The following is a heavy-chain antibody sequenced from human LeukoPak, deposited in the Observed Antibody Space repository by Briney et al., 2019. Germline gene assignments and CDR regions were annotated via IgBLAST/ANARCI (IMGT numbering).Heavy chain of an antibody. Sequence: PGGSLRLSCEASGYTFGSFVMYWVRQAPRKGLEWIAAIFGSGGSPHYADSVKGLFTISRDNSKNTVYLQINSLRAEDTAVYYCGKTSAGYSSSQKPAWPGHYWGQGTLVTVSP. D-gene: IGHD5-18*01. CDR1: GYTFGSFV. CDR2: IFGSGGSP. V-gene: IGHV3-23*01. J-gene: IGHJ4*02. CDR3: GKTSAGYSSSQKPAWPGHY.